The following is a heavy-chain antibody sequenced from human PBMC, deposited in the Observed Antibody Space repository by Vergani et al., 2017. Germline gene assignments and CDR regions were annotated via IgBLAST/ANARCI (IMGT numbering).Heavy chain of an antibody. CDR2: VSTGTKSQ. Sequence: QLVESGGGWVQPGGSLRLSCVVSGFDFSSYIMNWVRQAPGKGLEWVSFVSTGTKSQSYAESVKGRFTISRDNAKNSLYLQMNSLRAEDTAVYYCAREGRSVVATGNWFDPWGQGTLVTVSS. J-gene: IGHJ5*02. D-gene: IGHD2-2*01. CDR1: GFDFSSYI. CDR3: AREGRSVVATGNWFDP. V-gene: IGHV3-48*04.